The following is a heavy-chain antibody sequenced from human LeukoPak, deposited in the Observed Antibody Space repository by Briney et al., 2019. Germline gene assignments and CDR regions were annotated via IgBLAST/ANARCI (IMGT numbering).Heavy chain of an antibody. CDR1: GFTVSSNY. CDR2: IYSGGST. Sequence: PGGSLRLSCAASGFTVSSNYMSWLRQAPGKGLEWVSVIYSGGSTYYADSVKGRFTISRDNSKNTLYLQMNSLRAEDTAVYYCARVIAAAEIDYWGQGTLVTVSS. D-gene: IGHD6-13*01. CDR3: ARVIAAAEIDY. J-gene: IGHJ4*02. V-gene: IGHV3-66*02.